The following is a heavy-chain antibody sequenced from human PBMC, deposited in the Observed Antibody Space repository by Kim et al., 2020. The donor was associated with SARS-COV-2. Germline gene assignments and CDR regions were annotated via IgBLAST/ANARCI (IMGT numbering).Heavy chain of an antibody. CDR1: GGSISSYY. D-gene: IGHD3-22*01. CDR2: IYYSGST. V-gene: IGHV4-59*13. J-gene: IGHJ4*02. CDR3: ARARYYYDSSGYRPGNVDY. Sequence: SETLSLTCTVSGGSISSYYWSWIRQPPGKGLEWIGYIYYSGSTNYNPSLKSRVTISVDTSKNQFSLKLSSVTAADTAVYYCARARYYYDSSGYRPGNVDYWGQGTLVTVSS.